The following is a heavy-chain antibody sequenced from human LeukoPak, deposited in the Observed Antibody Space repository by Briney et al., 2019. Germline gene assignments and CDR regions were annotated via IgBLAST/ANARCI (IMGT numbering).Heavy chain of an antibody. CDR1: GFTFSSYS. J-gene: IGHJ4*02. CDR3: ARFYYDSSGYSLDY. CDR2: ISSSSSTI. Sequence: GGSLRLSCAASGFTFSSYSMNWVRQAPGKGLEWVSYISSSSSTIYYADSVKGRFTISRDNAKNSLYLQMNSLRAEDTAVYYCARFYYDSSGYSLDYWGQGTLVTVSS. D-gene: IGHD3-22*01. V-gene: IGHV3-48*01.